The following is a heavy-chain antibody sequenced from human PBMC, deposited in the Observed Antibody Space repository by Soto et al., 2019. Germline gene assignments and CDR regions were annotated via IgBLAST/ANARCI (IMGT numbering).Heavy chain of an antibody. V-gene: IGHV3-15*07. CDR3: TTSGTYYDFWSGYHRPLDY. CDR2: IKSKTDGGTT. Sequence: GGSKRLSCAASGFTFSNAWMNWVRQDTGKGLEWVGRIKSKTDGGTTDYAAPVKGRFTISRDDSKNTLYLQMNSLKTEDTAVYYCTTSGTYYDFWSGYHRPLDYWGQGTLVTVSS. J-gene: IGHJ4*02. D-gene: IGHD3-3*01. CDR1: GFTFSNAW.